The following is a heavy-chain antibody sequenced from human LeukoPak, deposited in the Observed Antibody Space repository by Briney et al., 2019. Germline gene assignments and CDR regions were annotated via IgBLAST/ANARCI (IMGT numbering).Heavy chain of an antibody. Sequence: ASVKVSCKASGGTFSSYAISWVRQAPGQGLEWMGGIIPIFGTANYAQKFQGRVTITADESTSTANMELSSLRSEDTAVYYCARDARDTGSSGYQRYFDYWGQGTLVTVSS. D-gene: IGHD3-22*01. CDR3: ARDARDTGSSGYQRYFDY. CDR2: IIPIFGTA. CDR1: GGTFSSYA. J-gene: IGHJ4*02. V-gene: IGHV1-69*01.